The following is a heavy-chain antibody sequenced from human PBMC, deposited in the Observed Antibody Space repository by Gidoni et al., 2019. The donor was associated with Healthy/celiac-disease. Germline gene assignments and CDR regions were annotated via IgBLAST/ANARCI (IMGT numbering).Heavy chain of an antibody. D-gene: IGHD5-18*01. CDR3: ARDLVDTAMVFDY. CDR1: GFPFSDYY. CDR2: ISSSGSTL. Sequence: HVQLVESGHGLVNPVGSLRLYCAASGFPFSDYYLSWICQASGKGLEWCSYISSSGSTLSDADSGKGRFTLSRDNAKNSLYLQMHSLRAEDTAVYYCARDLVDTAMVFDYWGQGTLVTVSS. V-gene: IGHV3-11*01. J-gene: IGHJ4*02.